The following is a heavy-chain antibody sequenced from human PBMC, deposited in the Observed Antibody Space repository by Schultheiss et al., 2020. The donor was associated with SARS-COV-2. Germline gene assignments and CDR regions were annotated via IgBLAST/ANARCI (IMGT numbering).Heavy chain of an antibody. J-gene: IGHJ6*03. CDR1: GFTFDDYA. Sequence: GGSLRLSCAASGFTFDDYAMHWVRQAPGKGLEWVSGISWNSGSIGYADSVKGRFTISRDNAKNSLYLQMNSLRAGDTAVYYCARANLEVFRENYYYYYMEVWGKGTTVTVSS. CDR2: ISWNSGSI. V-gene: IGHV3-9*01. CDR3: ARANLEVFRENYYYYYMEV. D-gene: IGHD3-3*01.